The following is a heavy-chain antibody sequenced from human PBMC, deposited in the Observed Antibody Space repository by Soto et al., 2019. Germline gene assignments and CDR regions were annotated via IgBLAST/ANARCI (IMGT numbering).Heavy chain of an antibody. V-gene: IGHV4-61*08. J-gene: IGHJ5*02. CDR3: ARGGASSKWFDP. D-gene: IGHD2-15*01. CDR2: IYYSGTT. Sequence: PSETLSLTCTVSGGSVFSSGHYWSWIRQPPGKGLEWIGYIYYSGTTSYNPSLRSRVTISADTSKSQFSLNLSSVTAADTAVYYCARGGASSKWFDPWGQGILVTVSS. CDR1: GGSVFSSGHY.